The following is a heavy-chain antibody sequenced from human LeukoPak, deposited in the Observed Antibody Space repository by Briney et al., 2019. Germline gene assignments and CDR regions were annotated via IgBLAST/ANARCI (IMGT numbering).Heavy chain of an antibody. Sequence: SETLSLTCAVYGGSFSGYYWSWIRQPPGKGLEWIGEINHSGSTDDNPSLKSRGTIFVDTSKNQFSLKLSPVTAADTAVYYCARAGGIVVVPAAMRTRHFQHWGQGTLVTVSS. CDR1: GGSFSGYY. D-gene: IGHD2-2*01. CDR2: INHSGST. CDR3: ARAGGIVVVPAAMRTRHFQH. V-gene: IGHV4-34*01. J-gene: IGHJ1*01.